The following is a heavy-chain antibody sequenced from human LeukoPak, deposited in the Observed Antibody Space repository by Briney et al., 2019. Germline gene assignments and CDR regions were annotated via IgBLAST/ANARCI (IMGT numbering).Heavy chain of an antibody. V-gene: IGHV1-46*01. CDR2: INPSGGST. CDR1: GYTFTGYY. J-gene: IGHJ4*02. D-gene: IGHD3-22*01. CDR3: ARGHYYYDSSGPLDY. Sequence: ASVKVSCKASGYTFTGYYMHWVRQAPGQGLEWMGWINPSGGSTSYAQKFQGRVTMTRDMSTSTVYMELSSLRSEDTAVYYCARGHYYYDSSGPLDYWGQGTLVTVSS.